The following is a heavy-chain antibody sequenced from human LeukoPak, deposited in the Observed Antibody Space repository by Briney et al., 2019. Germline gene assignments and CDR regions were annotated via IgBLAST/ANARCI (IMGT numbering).Heavy chain of an antibody. D-gene: IGHD6-19*01. CDR2: ISAYNGNT. V-gene: IGHV1-18*01. CDR1: GYTFSSYD. Sequence: ASVKVSCKASGYTFSSYDISWVRQAPGQGLEWMGWISAYNGNTNYAQKLQGRVTMSTDTSTSTAYLELRSLRSDDTAVYYCARWYSSGWYKSSSYYFDYWGQGTLVTVSS. CDR3: ARWYSSGWYKSSSYYFDY. J-gene: IGHJ4*02.